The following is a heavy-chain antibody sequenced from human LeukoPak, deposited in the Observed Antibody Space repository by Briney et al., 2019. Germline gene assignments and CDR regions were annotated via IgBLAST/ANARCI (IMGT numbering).Heavy chain of an antibody. CDR3: ARGLSHWLSNWFDP. CDR2: ISSSGSTI. CDR1: GFIFSSYW. V-gene: IGHV3-48*04. J-gene: IGHJ5*02. Sequence: GGSLRLSCAASGFIFSSYWMSWVRQAPGKGLEWVSYISSSGSTIYYADSVKGRFTISRDNAKNSLYLQMNSLRAEDTAVYYCARGLSHWLSNWFDPWGQGTLVTVSS. D-gene: IGHD1-1*01.